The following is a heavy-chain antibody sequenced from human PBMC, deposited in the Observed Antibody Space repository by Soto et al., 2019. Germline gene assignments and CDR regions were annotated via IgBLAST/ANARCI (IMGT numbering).Heavy chain of an antibody. D-gene: IGHD3-9*01. CDR3: AKAGGYDILTGYRNRFDP. J-gene: IGHJ5*02. Sequence: EVQLLESGGGWVQPGGSLRLSCAASGFTFTSYAMSWVRQAPGKGLEWVSGISGGGGSTYYAASVKGRFTISRDNSKSTLYLQMNSLGAEDTAVYYCAKAGGYDILTGYRNRFDPWGQGTRVTVSS. CDR1: GFTFTSYA. V-gene: IGHV3-23*01. CDR2: ISGGGGST.